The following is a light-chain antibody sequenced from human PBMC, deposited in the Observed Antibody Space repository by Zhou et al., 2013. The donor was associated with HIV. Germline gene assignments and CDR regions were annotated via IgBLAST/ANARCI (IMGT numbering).Light chain of an antibody. V-gene: IGKV1-33*01. Sequence: DIQMTQSPSSLSASVGDRITITCRASQGIINYLNWYQQKPGKAPKLLISDASNLQTGVPSRFSGSGSGTDFSFTISSLQPEDIATYYCQQYDNLPRTFGQGTKLEIK. J-gene: IGKJ2*01. CDR1: QGIINY. CDR2: DAS. CDR3: QQYDNLPRT.